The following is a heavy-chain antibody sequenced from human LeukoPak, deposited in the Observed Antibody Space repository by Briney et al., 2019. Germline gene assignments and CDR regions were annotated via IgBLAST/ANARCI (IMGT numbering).Heavy chain of an antibody. CDR2: ISGSGSTT. V-gene: IGHV3-23*01. J-gene: IGHJ4*02. CDR1: GGSISSSN. D-gene: IGHD5-18*01. CDR3: TKNIGYSYGYLAN. Sequence: GTLSLTCAISGGSISSSNWWTWVRQPPGKGLEWVSFISGSGSTTHYAGTVEGRFTISKDIGKNTVYLQMDSLTAEDTAVYFCTKNIGYSYGYLANWGQGALVAVPS.